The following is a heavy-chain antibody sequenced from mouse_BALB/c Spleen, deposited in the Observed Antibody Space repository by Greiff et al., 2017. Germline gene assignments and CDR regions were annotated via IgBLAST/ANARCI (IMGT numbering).Heavy chain of an antibody. Sequence: VQLQQSGAELVQPGASVKLSCKASGYTFTSYYMYWVKQRPGQGLEWIGEINPSNGGTNFNEKFKSKATLTVDKSSSTAYMQLSSLTSEDSAVYYCTREANWDGFAYWGQGTLVTVSA. V-gene: IGHV1S81*02. CDR3: TREANWDGFAY. CDR1: GYTFTSYY. D-gene: IGHD4-1*02. CDR2: INPSNGGT. J-gene: IGHJ3*01.